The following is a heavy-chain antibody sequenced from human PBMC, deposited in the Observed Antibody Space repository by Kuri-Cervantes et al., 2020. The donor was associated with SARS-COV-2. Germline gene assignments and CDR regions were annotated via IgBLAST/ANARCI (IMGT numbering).Heavy chain of an antibody. CDR2: ISSSGSTI. CDR1: GFTFSSYE. D-gene: IGHD6-13*01. CDR3: AKGIAAAGTFVVDY. V-gene: IGHV3-48*03. J-gene: IGHJ4*02. Sequence: GESLKISCAASGFTFSSYEMNWVRQAPGKGLEWVSYISSSGSTIYYADSVKGRFTISRDNAKNSLYLQMNSLRAEDTAVYYCAKGIAAAGTFVVDYWGQGTLVTVSS.